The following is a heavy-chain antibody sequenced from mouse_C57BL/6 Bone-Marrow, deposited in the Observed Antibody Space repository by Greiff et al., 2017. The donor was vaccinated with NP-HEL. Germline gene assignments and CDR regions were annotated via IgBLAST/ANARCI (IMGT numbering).Heavy chain of an antibody. D-gene: IGHD1-3*01. CDR2: ISDGGSYT. CDR1: GFTFSSYA. Sequence: EVMLVESGGGLVKPGGSLKLSCAASGFTFSSYAMSWVRQTPEKRLEWVATISDGGSYTYYPDNVKGRFTISRDNAKNNLYLQMSHLKSEDTAMYYCARVELLRFAYWGQGTLVTVSA. J-gene: IGHJ3*01. V-gene: IGHV5-4*03. CDR3: ARVELLRFAY.